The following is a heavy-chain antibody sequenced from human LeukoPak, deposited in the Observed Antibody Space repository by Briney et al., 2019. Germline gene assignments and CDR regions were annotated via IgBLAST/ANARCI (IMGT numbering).Heavy chain of an antibody. CDR2: ISGSGGST. CDR3: ARSSGWYHRGPDYYYYYMDV. Sequence: PGGSLRLSCAASGFTFSSYAMSWVRQAPGKGLEWVSLISGSGGSTYYADSVKGRFTISRDNSKNTLYLQMNSLRAEDTAVYYCARSSGWYHRGPDYYYYYMDVWGKGTTVTVS. CDR1: GFTFSSYA. D-gene: IGHD6-19*01. V-gene: IGHV3-23*01. J-gene: IGHJ6*03.